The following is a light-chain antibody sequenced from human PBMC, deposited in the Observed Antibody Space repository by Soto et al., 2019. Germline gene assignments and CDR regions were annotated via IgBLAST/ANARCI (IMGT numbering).Light chain of an antibody. Sequence: IQMTQSPPSLPASVRDRVTITCRASQSVSSNLNWYQQKPGQAPKLLIYAATTWQNGVPSRFSGSGSGTYFTLTISSLQPDDFATYYCQQSVSRPWTFGQGTNVEIK. CDR2: AAT. V-gene: IGKV1-39*01. J-gene: IGKJ1*01. CDR3: QQSVSRPWT. CDR1: QSVSSN.